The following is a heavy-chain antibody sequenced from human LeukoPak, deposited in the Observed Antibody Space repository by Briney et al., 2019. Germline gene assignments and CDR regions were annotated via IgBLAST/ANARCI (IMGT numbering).Heavy chain of an antibody. CDR1: GGSISGFF. Sequence: SETLSLTCTVSGGSISGFFWSWIRQPPGKGLEWVGYIYYSGNTNYNPSLKSRVTISVDTSKNQFSLKLSSVTAADTAVYYCARHYYDNSGYRDWGQGTLVTVSS. D-gene: IGHD3-22*01. J-gene: IGHJ4*02. CDR2: IYYSGNT. CDR3: ARHYYDNSGYRD. V-gene: IGHV4-59*08.